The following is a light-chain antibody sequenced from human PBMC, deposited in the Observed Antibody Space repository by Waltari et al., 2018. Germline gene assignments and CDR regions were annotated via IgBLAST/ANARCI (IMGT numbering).Light chain of an antibody. J-gene: IGKJ1*01. V-gene: IGKV3-20*01. CDR1: QSVTRNF. CDR3: QQYGRSPWT. Sequence: EIVLTQSPGTLSLSPGERATLSCGASQSVTRNFLAWYQQTPGQAPRLLIYAATIRATGIPDRFSGSGSGTDFTLTITRLEPEDFAVYYCQQYGRSPWTFGQGTKVEIK. CDR2: AAT.